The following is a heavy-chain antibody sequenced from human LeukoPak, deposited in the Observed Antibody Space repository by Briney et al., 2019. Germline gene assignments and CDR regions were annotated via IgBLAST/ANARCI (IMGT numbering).Heavy chain of an antibody. Sequence: ASVKVSCKASGYTFTGYYIHWVRQAPGQGLEWMGWINPNSGGTNYAQKFQGRVTMTRDTSISTAYMELSRLRSDDTAVYYCALGGGYSSSWKKGYFDYWGQGTLVTVSS. J-gene: IGHJ4*02. V-gene: IGHV1-2*02. CDR3: ALGGGYSSSWKKGYFDY. CDR1: GYTFTGYY. CDR2: INPNSGGT. D-gene: IGHD6-13*01.